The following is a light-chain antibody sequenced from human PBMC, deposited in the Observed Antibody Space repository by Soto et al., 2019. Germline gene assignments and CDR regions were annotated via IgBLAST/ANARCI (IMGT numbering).Light chain of an antibody. CDR3: QQRTNCPRSFT. V-gene: IGKV3-11*01. J-gene: IGKJ3*01. CDR2: DTS. CDR1: QSVSSY. Sequence: EIVLTQSPATLSLSPGERATLSCRASQSVSSYLAWYQQKPGQAPRLLIYDTSKRATGIPARFSGSGSGTGFTLTLSSREPEDFAVYYCQQRTNCPRSFTFGPGTKVDIK.